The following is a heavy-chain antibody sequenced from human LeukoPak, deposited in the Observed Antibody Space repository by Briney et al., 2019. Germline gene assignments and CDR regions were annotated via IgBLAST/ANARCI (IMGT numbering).Heavy chain of an antibody. CDR1: GFTFTTYA. D-gene: IGHD6-13*01. CDR3: AKGPIAAYSTSWYDY. CDR2: IRGSDDST. J-gene: IGHJ4*02. Sequence: PGGSLRLSCAASGFTFTTYAMSWGRQAPGKGLEWVSTIRGSDDSTYYADSTYFADSVKGRFSISRDNSKNTLFLQMNSLRAEDTAVYYCAKGPIAAYSTSWYDYWGQGTLVTVSS. V-gene: IGHV3-23*01.